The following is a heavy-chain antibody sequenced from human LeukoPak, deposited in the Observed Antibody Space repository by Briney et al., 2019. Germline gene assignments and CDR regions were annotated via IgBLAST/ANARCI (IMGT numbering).Heavy chain of an antibody. J-gene: IGHJ4*02. CDR2: IYSGGST. CDR3: ARLTEGDFIDY. Sequence: QTGGSLRLSCAASGFTVSSNYMSWVRQAPGKGLEWVSVIYSGGSTYYADSVKGRFTISRDNSKNTLYLQMNSLRAEDTAVYYCARLTEGDFIDYWGQGTLVTVSS. CDR1: GFTVSSNY. D-gene: IGHD2-21*02. V-gene: IGHV3-66*04.